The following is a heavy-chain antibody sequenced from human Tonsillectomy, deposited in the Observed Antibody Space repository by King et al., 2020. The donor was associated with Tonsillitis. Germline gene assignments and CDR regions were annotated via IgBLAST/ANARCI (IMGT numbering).Heavy chain of an antibody. CDR2: ISTSDGKA. J-gene: IGHJ4*02. CDR3: AKDLLGGSYVNFDY. CDR1: GFTFTSYA. V-gene: IGHV3-23*04. D-gene: IGHD2-15*01. Sequence: VQLVESGGGLVQPGGSLRLSCAASGFTFTSYAMNWVRQAPGKGLEGVSTISTSDGKAFYADAVRGRFTISRDTSKNTLFLQMSSLTSEDTAIYYCAKDLLGGSYVNFDYWGEGSLVTVSS.